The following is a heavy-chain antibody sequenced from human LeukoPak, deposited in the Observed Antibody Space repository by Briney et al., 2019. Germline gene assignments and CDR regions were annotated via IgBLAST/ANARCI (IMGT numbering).Heavy chain of an antibody. D-gene: IGHD2-8*01. CDR3: VRVSGFCTNGVCPSFDP. Sequence: GGSLRLSCAASGFTFSNSGMNWVRQAPGKVLEWVATVSYDGTDTSYADSVKGRFAIFRDNSKHTLYLQMNSLRTEDTAVYYCVRVSGFCTNGVCPSFDPWGQGTLVTVSS. V-gene: IGHV3-30*03. CDR2: VSYDGTDT. J-gene: IGHJ5*02. CDR1: GFTFSNSG.